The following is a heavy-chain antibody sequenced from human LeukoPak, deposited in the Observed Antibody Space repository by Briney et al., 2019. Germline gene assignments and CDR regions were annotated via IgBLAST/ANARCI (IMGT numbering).Heavy chain of an antibody. CDR3: ARDPYMITFGGVIVGRGDFDY. V-gene: IGHV4-59*12. J-gene: IGHJ4*02. CDR1: GGSISSYY. Sequence: PSETLSLTCTVSGGSISSYYWSWIRQPPGKGLEWIGYMYYSGSTNYNPSLKSRVTISVDMSKNQVSLKLSSVTAADTAVYYCARDPYMITFGGVIVGRGDFDYWGQGTLVTVSS. D-gene: IGHD3-16*02. CDR2: MYYSGST.